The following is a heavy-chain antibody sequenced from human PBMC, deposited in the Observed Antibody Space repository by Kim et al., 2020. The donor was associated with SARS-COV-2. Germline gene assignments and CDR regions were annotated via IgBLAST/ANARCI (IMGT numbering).Heavy chain of an antibody. CDR3: ARFTRYYYDSSGYYSFDY. D-gene: IGHD3-22*01. V-gene: IGHV4-39*01. CDR2: IYYSGST. J-gene: IGHJ4*02. Sequence: SETLSLTCTVSGGSISSSSYYWGWIRQPPGKGLEWIGSIYYSGSTYYNPSLKSRVTISVDTSKNQFSLKLSSVTAADTAVYYCARFTRYYYDSSGYYSFDYWGQGTLVTVSS. CDR1: GGSISSSSYY.